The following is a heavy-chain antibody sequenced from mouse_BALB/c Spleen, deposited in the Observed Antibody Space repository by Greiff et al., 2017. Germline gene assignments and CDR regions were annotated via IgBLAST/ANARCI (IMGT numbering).Heavy chain of an antibody. CDR2: IYPGNGDT. Sequence: LQQPGAELVKPGASVKMSCKASGYTFTSYNMHWVKQTPGQGLEWIGAIYPGNGDTSYNQKFKGKATLTADKSSSTAYMQLSSLTSEDSAVYYCARYGYKAWFAYWGQGTLVTVSA. V-gene: IGHV1-12*01. CDR1: GYTFTSYN. D-gene: IGHD1-2*01. CDR3: ARYGYKAWFAY. J-gene: IGHJ3*01.